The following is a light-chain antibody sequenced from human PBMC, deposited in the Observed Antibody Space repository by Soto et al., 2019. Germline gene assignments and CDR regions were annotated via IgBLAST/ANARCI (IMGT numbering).Light chain of an antibody. CDR2: EVN. CDR1: SSGVGSFDL. J-gene: IGLJ3*02. Sequence: QSALTQPAPVSGSPGQSATISCTGTSSGVGSFDLVSWYQQNPGKVPKLIIFEVNKRPSGISDRFSGSKSGNTASLTISGLQTDDEADYYCCSYAGSSSVVFGGGTKLTVL. CDR3: CSYAGSSSVV. V-gene: IGLV2-23*02.